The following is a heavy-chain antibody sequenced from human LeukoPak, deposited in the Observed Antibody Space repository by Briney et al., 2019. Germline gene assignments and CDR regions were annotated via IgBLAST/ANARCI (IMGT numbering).Heavy chain of an antibody. CDR2: ISAYNGNT. V-gene: IGHV1-18*01. CDR1: GYTFTSYG. D-gene: IGHD3-22*01. Sequence: ASVKVSCKASGYTFTSYGISWVRQAPGQGLEWMGWISAYNGNTNYAQKLQGRVTMTTDTSTSTAYMELRSPRSDDTAVYYCARAEAYYYDSSGYPVGYWGQGTLVTVSS. J-gene: IGHJ4*02. CDR3: ARAEAYYYDSSGYPVGY.